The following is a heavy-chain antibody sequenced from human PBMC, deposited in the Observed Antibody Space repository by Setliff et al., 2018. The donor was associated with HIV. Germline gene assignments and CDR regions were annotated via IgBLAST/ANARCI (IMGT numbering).Heavy chain of an antibody. J-gene: IGHJ5*02. CDR2: IFSSGIT. D-gene: IGHD2-15*01. CDR3: ARRRCSAASCPDNSWNWLDP. Sequence: PSETLSLTCSVSGDSISSGAYYWSWIRQHPVKGLEWIGYIFSSGITYYSPSLQSRVTISVDTSKNQFSLKLSSVTAADTAMYYCARRRCSAASCPDNSWNWLDPWGQGTLVTVSS. V-gene: IGHV4-30-4*08. CDR1: GDSISSGAYY.